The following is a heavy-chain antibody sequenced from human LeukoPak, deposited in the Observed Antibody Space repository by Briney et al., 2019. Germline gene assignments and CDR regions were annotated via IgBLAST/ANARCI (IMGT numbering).Heavy chain of an antibody. CDR1: GGTFSSYA. V-gene: IGHV1-69*04. CDR3: ARGMTNYYDSSGYTD. Sequence: ASVKVSCKASGGTFSSYAISWVRQAPGQGLEWMGRIIPILGIANYAQKFQGRVTMTRNTSISTAYMELSSLRSEDTAVYYCARGMTNYYDSSGYTDWGQGTLVTVSS. CDR2: IIPILGIA. D-gene: IGHD3-22*01. J-gene: IGHJ4*02.